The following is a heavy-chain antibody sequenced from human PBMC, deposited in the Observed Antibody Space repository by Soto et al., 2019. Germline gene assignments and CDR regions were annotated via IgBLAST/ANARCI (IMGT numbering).Heavy chain of an antibody. CDR3: AREWDGDGYNSGWFDP. V-gene: IGHV3-48*01. CDR1: GFTFSSYS. J-gene: IGHJ5*02. Sequence: EVQLVESGGGLVQPGGSLRLSCAASGFTFSSYSMNWVRQAPGKGLEWVSYISSSSRTIYCADSVKGRFTISRDNAKNSLDLQMKSLRAEDAAVYYWAREWDGDGYNSGWFDPWGQGTLVTVSS. D-gene: IGHD5-12*01. CDR2: ISSSSRTI.